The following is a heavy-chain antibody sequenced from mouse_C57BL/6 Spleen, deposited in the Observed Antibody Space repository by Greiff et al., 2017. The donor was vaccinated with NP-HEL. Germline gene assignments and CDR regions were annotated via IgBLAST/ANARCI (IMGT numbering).Heavy chain of an antibody. CDR3: TRVAYYSNYGSMDY. Sequence: EVKVEESGEGLVKPGGSLKLSCAASGFTFSSYAMSWVRQTPEKRLEWVAYISSGGDYIYYADTVKGRFTISRDNARNTLYLQMSSLKSEDTAMYYCTRVAYYSNYGSMDYWGQGTSVTVSS. CDR2: ISSGGDYI. CDR1: GFTFSSYA. D-gene: IGHD2-5*01. V-gene: IGHV5-9-1*02. J-gene: IGHJ4*01.